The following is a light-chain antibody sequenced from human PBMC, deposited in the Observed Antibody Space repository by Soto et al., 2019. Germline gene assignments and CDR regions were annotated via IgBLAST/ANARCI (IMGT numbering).Light chain of an antibody. CDR1: QSIKNY. CDR2: AAS. CDR3: QQYGGSPRT. J-gene: IGKJ2*01. Sequence: EIVLTQSPGTLSLSPGERATLSCRASQSIKNYLAWYQQRPGQSPRLLIYAASCRATGVPDRFSGGGSATDFTLTVSRLEPEDFAVYYCQQYGGSPRTFGQGTKLEIK. V-gene: IGKV3-20*01.